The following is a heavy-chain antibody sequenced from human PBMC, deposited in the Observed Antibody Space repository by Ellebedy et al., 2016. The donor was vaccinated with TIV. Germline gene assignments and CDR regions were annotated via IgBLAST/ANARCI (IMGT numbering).Heavy chain of an antibody. CDR1: GFTFSSYS. Sequence: GESLKISXGASGFTFSSYSMNWVRQAPGKGLEWVSYITSGSTTIYYADSVKGRFTISRDNAKNSLFLQMNSLRAEDTAVYYCATTYCSGGRCRFGYWGQGTLVTVSS. V-gene: IGHV3-48*01. CDR2: ITSGSTTI. CDR3: ATTYCSGGRCRFGY. J-gene: IGHJ4*02. D-gene: IGHD2-15*01.